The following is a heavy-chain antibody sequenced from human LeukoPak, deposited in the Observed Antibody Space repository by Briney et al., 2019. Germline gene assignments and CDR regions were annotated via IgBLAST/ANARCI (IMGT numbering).Heavy chain of an antibody. V-gene: IGHV3-74*01. Sequence: GGSLRLSCAASGFTFSSYWMHWVRQAPGKGLVWVSRINSDGSTTTYADSVKGRFTISRDNARNTLYLQTNSLGAEDTAVYYCARVTWNYVPFDYWGQGTLVTVSS. D-gene: IGHD3-10*02. CDR1: GFTFSSYW. CDR2: INSDGSTT. CDR3: ARVTWNYVPFDY. J-gene: IGHJ4*02.